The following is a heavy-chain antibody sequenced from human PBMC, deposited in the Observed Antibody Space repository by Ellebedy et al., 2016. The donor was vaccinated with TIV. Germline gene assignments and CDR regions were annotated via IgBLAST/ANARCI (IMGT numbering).Heavy chain of an antibody. D-gene: IGHD3-10*01. CDR3: ARDSRGRTLNYGMDV. V-gene: IGHV3-33*01. J-gene: IGHJ6*02. CDR2: TYYDGNNK. Sequence: GESLKISXAASGFTFSSFGMNWVRQAPGKGPEWVAVTYYDGNNKYYADSAKGRFTISRDNSKNTLYLQMNSLRAEDTAVYYCARDSRGRTLNYGMDVWGQGTTVTVSS. CDR1: GFTFSSFG.